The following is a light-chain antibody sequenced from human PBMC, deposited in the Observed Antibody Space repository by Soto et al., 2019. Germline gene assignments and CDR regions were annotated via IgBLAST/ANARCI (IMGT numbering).Light chain of an antibody. CDR1: QDIGTY. V-gene: IGKV1-27*01. CDR2: TSS. Sequence: DFQMTQSPSSLSASVGDRVTITCRASQDIGTYLSWYQQKPGKVPKLLIYTSSTLQSGVPSRFSGSGYGTDFTLTITSLQPDDVATYYCQKHNGAPLTFGGGTKVEIK. CDR3: QKHNGAPLT. J-gene: IGKJ4*01.